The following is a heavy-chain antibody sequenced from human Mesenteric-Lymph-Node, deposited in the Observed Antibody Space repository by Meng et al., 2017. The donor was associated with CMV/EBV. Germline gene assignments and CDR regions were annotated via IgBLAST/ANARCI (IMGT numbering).Heavy chain of an antibody. CDR3: ARGGATHYFDY. Sequence: ASVKVSCKASGYIFTGYFMHWARQAPGQGLEWMGWINPISGGTNYAQKFQGRVTMTRDTSISTAYMELSRLRSDDTAVYYCARGGATHYFDYWGQGTLVTVSS. J-gene: IGHJ4*02. CDR1: GYIFTGYF. D-gene: IGHD1-26*01. V-gene: IGHV1-2*02. CDR2: INPISGGT.